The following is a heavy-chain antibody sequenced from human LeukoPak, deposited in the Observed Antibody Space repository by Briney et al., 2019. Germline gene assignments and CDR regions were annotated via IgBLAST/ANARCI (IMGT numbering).Heavy chain of an antibody. CDR1: GFSFKSYG. CDR2: LWNDGTTK. Sequence: QPGRSLRLSCATSGFSFKSYGMHWVRQAPGKGPEWVAVLWNDGTTKYYADSVKGRFTISRDISKSTLYLQMDSLRVDDTAVYYCAKDHSGALFDPWGQGTLVTVSS. J-gene: IGHJ5*02. CDR3: AKDHSGALFDP. V-gene: IGHV3-33*06. D-gene: IGHD2-15*01.